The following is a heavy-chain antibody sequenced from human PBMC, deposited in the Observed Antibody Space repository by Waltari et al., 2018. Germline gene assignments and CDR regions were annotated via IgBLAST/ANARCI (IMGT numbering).Heavy chain of an antibody. V-gene: IGHV4-4*02. CDR1: GDSLSGNAW. J-gene: IGHJ4*02. CDR3: ARDRGRGLYLDS. CDR2: IHGSGKT. D-gene: IGHD2-15*01. Sequence: QVQLQESGPGLVKPSGTLSVTCAVSGDSLSGNAWWSWVRQPPGKGLEWIGQIHGSGKTNYKPPLESRVTVSRDTSNNQFSLKLASATAADTAVYYCARDRGRGLYLDSWGQGTLVTVSP.